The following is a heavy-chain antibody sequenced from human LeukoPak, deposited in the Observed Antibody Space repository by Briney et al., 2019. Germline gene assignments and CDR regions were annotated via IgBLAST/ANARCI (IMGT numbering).Heavy chain of an antibody. CDR3: ARRSYYDSSGPLDY. CDR1: GYSISSGYY. J-gene: IGHJ4*02. V-gene: IGHV4-38-2*01. Sequence: SETLSLTCAVSGYSISSGYYWGWIRQPPGKGLEWIGSIYHSGSTYYNPSLKSRVTISVDTSKNQFSLKLSSVTAADTAVYYCARRSYYDSSGPLDYWGQGTLVPVSS. CDR2: IYHSGST. D-gene: IGHD3-22*01.